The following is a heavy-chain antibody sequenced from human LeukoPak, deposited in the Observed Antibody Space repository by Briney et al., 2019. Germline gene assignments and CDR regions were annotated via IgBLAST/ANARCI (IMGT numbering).Heavy chain of an antibody. V-gene: IGHV3-21*01. J-gene: IGHJ4*02. Sequence: GGSLRLSCAASGFTFSSYSMNWVRQAPGKGLEWVSSINSSSSYIYYADSVKGRFTISRDNAKNSLYLQMNSLRAEDTAVYYCARDRVASGIAVAGTSDYWGQGTLVTVSS. CDR2: INSSSSYI. CDR3: ARDRVASGIAVAGTSDY. D-gene: IGHD6-19*01. CDR1: GFTFSSYS.